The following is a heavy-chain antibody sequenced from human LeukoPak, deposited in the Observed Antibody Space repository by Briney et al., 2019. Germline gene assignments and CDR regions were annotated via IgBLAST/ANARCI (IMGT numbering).Heavy chain of an antibody. CDR1: GFTFSSYA. V-gene: IGHV3-23*01. Sequence: SGGSLRLSCAASGFTFSSYAMRWLRQAPGKGLEWVSAISGSGGSTYYEDSVRGRFTISRDNSKNTLYLQMNSLRAEDTAVYYCAKAEPDLTGQDLTCYFDYWGQGTLVTVSS. J-gene: IGHJ4*02. D-gene: IGHD3-9*01. CDR2: ISGSGGST. CDR3: AKAEPDLTGQDLTCYFDY.